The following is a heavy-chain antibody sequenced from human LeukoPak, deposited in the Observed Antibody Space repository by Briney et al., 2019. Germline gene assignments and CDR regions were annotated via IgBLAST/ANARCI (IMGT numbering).Heavy chain of an antibody. CDR1: GFTFSSYG. CDR3: AAFTYYYDTSGSKTPVDY. CDR2: ISGSGGST. D-gene: IGHD3-22*01. Sequence: GGSLRLSCAASGFTFSSYGMSWVRQAPGKGLEWVSAISGSGGSTYYADSVKGRFTISRDNSKNTLYLQMNSLRAEDTAVYYCAAFTYYYDTSGSKTPVDYWGQGTLVTVSS. V-gene: IGHV3-23*01. J-gene: IGHJ4*02.